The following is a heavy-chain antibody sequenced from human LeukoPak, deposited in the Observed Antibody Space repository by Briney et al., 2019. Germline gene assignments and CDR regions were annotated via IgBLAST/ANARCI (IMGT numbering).Heavy chain of an antibody. D-gene: IGHD4/OR15-4a*01. J-gene: IGHJ4*02. V-gene: IGHV4-4*08. CDR2: IYGSGYT. CDR3: ATGKGAWAQVDG. CDR1: GGSISGYY. Sequence: PSETLSLTCAVSGGSISGYYWSWIRQSPGKGLEWIGYIYGSGYTNYNPPLKSRVTISLDTSNNQFSLKLNSVTAADTAIYYCATGKGAWAQVDGWGQGTLVTVSS.